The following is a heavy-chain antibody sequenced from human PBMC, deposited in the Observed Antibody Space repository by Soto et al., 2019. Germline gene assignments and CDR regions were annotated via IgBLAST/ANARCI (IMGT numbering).Heavy chain of an antibody. Sequence: GGSLRLSCAASGLNFGLSFMIWMRQRPGKGLEWVSFISHNSDYTNYADSVRGRFTISRDNDKSSIYLQMNSLRADDTAVYYCAREVEYTSAFGISSSFDYWGQGTLVTVSS. J-gene: IGHJ4*02. CDR3: AREVEYTSAFGISSSFDY. CDR2: ISHNSDYT. V-gene: IGHV3-11*06. D-gene: IGHD6-19*01. CDR1: GLNFGLSF.